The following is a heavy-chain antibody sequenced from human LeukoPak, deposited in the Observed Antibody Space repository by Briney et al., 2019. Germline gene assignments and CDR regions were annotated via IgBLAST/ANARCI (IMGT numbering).Heavy chain of an antibody. CDR3: ARQRGYSYGLASFETNFDY. J-gene: IGHJ4*02. Sequence: SETLSLTCTVSGGSISSSNYFWGWIRQPPGKGLEWIGSIYYSGSTYYNPSLKSRVTISVDTSKNQFSLKLSSVTAADTAVYYCARQRGYSYGLASFETNFDYWGQGTLVTVSS. CDR1: GGSISSSNYF. CDR2: IYYSGST. V-gene: IGHV4-39*01. D-gene: IGHD5-18*01.